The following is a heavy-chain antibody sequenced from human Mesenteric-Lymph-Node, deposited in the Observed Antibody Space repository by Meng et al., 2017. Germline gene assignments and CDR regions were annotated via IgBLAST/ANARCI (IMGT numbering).Heavy chain of an antibody. CDR3: ARDRSEGSWYLGVH. V-gene: IGHV3-74*01. J-gene: IGHJ4*02. CDR1: GFPVSSDW. Sequence: VELGVGLVPPWAYLRLSFAASGFPVSSDWMHWVRQTPGKGLVWVSRIKSDGSSTSYADSVKGRFTISRDNAKNTLYLQMNSLRAEDTAVYYCARDRSEGSWYLGVHWGQGTLVTVSS. CDR2: IKSDGSST. D-gene: IGHD6-13*01.